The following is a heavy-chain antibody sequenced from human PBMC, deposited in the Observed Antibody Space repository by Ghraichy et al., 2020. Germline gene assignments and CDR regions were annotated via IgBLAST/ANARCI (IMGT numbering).Heavy chain of an antibody. Sequence: GSLRLSCAASRFTFSVYSMHWVRQAPGKGLEWVAVISHDGNSQYYADSVKGRFAISRDNSKNTVYLQLNSLRAEDTALYYCARDIKSSSWSYYYYAMDVWGQGTTVTVSS. CDR3: ARDIKSSSWSYYYYAMDV. CDR1: RFTFSVYS. V-gene: IGHV3-30*09. D-gene: IGHD6-13*01. CDR2: ISHDGNSQ. J-gene: IGHJ6*02.